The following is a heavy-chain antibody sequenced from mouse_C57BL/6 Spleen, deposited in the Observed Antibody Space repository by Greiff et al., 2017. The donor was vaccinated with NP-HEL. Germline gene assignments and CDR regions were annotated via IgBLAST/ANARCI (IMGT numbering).Heavy chain of an antibody. J-gene: IGHJ4*01. Sequence: QVQLQQSGAELMKPGASVKLSCKATGYTFTGYWIEWVKQRPGHGLEWIGEILPGSGSTNYNEKFKGKATLTADTSSNTAYMQLSSLTTEDSAIYYCARRYYGSSYDAMDYWGQGTSVTVSS. CDR2: ILPGSGST. CDR3: ARRYYGSSYDAMDY. D-gene: IGHD1-1*01. CDR1: GYTFTGYW. V-gene: IGHV1-9*01.